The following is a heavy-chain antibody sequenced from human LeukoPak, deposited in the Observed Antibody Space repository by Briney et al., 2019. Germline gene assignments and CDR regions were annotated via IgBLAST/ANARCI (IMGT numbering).Heavy chain of an antibody. J-gene: IGHJ3*02. CDR2: ISSSSSYI. Sequence: GGSLRLSCAASGFTFSTYSMNWVRQAPGKGLEWASSISSSSSYIYYPDSVKGRFTISRDNAKNSLYLQMNSLRAEDTAVYYCARSTSYSAAAGTPENAFDIWGQGTMVTVSS. V-gene: IGHV3-21*01. CDR1: GFTFSTYS. CDR3: ARSTSYSAAAGTPENAFDI. D-gene: IGHD6-13*01.